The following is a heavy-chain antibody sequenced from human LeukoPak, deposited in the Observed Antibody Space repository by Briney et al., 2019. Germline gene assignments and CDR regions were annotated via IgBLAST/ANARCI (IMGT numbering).Heavy chain of an antibody. D-gene: IGHD1-26*01. CDR2: VSLTGET. J-gene: IGHJ4*02. CDR3: SRESGAFCPSGY. Sequence: SETLSLTCGVSGGSISSTNWWSWVRQPPGQGLEWIGEVSLTGETTYNPSLNGRVTMSLDGSRNQLSLTLTSVTAADTAIYYCSRESGAFCPSGYWGQGTLVIVPP. V-gene: IGHV4-4*02. CDR1: GGSISSTNW.